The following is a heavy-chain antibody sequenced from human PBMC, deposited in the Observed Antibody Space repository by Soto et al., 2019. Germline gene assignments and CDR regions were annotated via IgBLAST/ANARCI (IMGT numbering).Heavy chain of an antibody. CDR2: IWYSGSI. CDR3: ARRGGEGVPWYFDL. V-gene: IGHV4-59*12. CDR1: GGPISRYH. Sequence: QVQLQESAPGLVKPSETLSLTCSISGGPISRYHWSWIRQSPGKGLEWIGYIWYSGSINYNPSLRARGTMSVDASKDQCSLNLNYVTAADTAMYWGARRGGEGVPWYFDLWGRGTLVTVSS. D-gene: IGHD3-16*01. J-gene: IGHJ2*01.